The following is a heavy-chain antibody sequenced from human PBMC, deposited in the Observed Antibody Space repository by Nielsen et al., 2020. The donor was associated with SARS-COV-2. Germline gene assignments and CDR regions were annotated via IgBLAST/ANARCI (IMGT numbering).Heavy chain of an antibody. CDR3: AKDGHSSGWYGAPDY. V-gene: IGHV3-9*01. Sequence: SLKISCAASGFTFDDYAMHWVRQAPGKGLEWVSGISWNSGSIGYADSVKGRFIISRDSAKNSLYLQMNSLRAEDTALYYCAKDGHSSGWYGAPDYWGQGTLVTVSS. D-gene: IGHD6-19*01. CDR1: GFTFDDYA. J-gene: IGHJ4*02. CDR2: ISWNSGSI.